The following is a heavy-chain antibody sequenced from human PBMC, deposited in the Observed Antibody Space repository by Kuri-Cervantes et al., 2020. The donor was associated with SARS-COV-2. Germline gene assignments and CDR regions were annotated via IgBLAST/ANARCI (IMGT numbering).Heavy chain of an antibody. D-gene: IGHD3-3*01. CDR1: GGSIRSGSYN. J-gene: IGHJ6*03. CDR3: ARRAKMLRFLEWFPGYMDV. V-gene: IGHV4-61*02. CDR2: IYTSGST. Sequence: LRLSCAVSGGSIRSGSYNWSWIRQPAGKGLEWNGRIYTSGSTNYHTSLKSRVPISVDTSKNQFSLQLSPVTAADTAVYYCARRAKMLRFLEWFPGYMDVWGKGTTVTVSS.